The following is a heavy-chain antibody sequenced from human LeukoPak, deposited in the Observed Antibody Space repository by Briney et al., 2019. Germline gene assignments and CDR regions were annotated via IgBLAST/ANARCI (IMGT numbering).Heavy chain of an antibody. J-gene: IGHJ4*02. D-gene: IGHD2-15*01. CDR2: INHSGST. V-gene: IGHV4-34*01. Sequence: SETLSLTCAVYGGSFSGYYWSWIRQPPGKGLEWIGEINHSGSTNYNPSLKSRVTISVDTSKNQFSLKLSSVTAADTAVYYCARLGYCSGGSCYLLFDYWGQGTLVTVSS. CDR1: GGSFSGYY. CDR3: ARLGYCSGGSCYLLFDY.